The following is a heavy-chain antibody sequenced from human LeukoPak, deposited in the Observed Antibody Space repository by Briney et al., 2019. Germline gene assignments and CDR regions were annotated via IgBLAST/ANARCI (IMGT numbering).Heavy chain of an antibody. CDR1: GYSFTSCG. V-gene: IGHV5-51*01. J-gene: IGHJ4*02. Sequence: GESLKISCKASGYSFTSCGIGWVRQMPGKGLEWMGIIDPSDSETRYTPSFQGQVTISVDKSLTTADLQWNSLKASDTAMYYCARQTAMGRSGDYWGQGTLVTVSS. CDR2: IDPSDSET. CDR3: ARQTAMGRSGDY. D-gene: IGHD5-18*01.